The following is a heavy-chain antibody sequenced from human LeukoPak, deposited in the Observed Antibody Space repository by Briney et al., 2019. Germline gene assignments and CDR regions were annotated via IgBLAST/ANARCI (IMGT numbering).Heavy chain of an antibody. J-gene: IGHJ3*02. CDR2: ISGSGGST. CDR1: GFTFSSYA. Sequence: GGSLRLSCAASGFTFSSYAMSWVRQAPGKGLEWVSAISGSGGSTYYADSVKGRFTISRDNSKNTLYLQMNSLRAEDTAVYYCAKYPFYDSSGYRLIRGRSAAFDIWGQGTMVTVSS. D-gene: IGHD3-22*01. V-gene: IGHV3-23*01. CDR3: AKYPFYDSSGYRLIRGRSAAFDI.